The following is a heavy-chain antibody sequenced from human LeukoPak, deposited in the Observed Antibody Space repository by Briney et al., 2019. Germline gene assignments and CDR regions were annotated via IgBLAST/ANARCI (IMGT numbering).Heavy chain of an antibody. CDR3: ARQAYGSHFDAFDI. CDR2: IYPDDSET. V-gene: IGHV5-51*01. Sequence: GESLKVSCKASGYRFTTDYIGWVRQMPGKGLEWMGIIYPDDSETNYSPSFQGQVSMSVDKSITTAYLQWSSLKASDTAIYYCARQAYGSHFDAFDIWGQGTMVTVSS. CDR1: GYRFTTDY. D-gene: IGHD3-22*01. J-gene: IGHJ3*02.